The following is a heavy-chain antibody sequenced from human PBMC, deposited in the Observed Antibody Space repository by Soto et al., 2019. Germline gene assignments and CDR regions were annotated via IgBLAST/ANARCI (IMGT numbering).Heavy chain of an antibody. Sequence: QVQLQESGPGLVKPSGTLSLTCAVSGGSISSSNWWSWVRQPPGKGLEWIGEIYHSGSTNYNPSLESRLPISVDRSTTHFSPQPSSVAAAATAVYYCARFSVPAAMVVGFAYWGQGTLVTVSS. CDR3: ARFSVPAAMVVGFAY. J-gene: IGHJ4*02. CDR2: IYHSGST. V-gene: IGHV4-4*02. CDR1: GGSISSSNW. D-gene: IGHD2-2*01.